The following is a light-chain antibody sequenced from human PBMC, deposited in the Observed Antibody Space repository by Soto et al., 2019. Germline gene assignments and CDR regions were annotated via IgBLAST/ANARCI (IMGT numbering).Light chain of an antibody. CDR1: QSISVW. V-gene: IGKV1-5*03. CDR2: KAS. CDR3: QQYDTYPWT. Sequence: DIQMTQSPSTLSASVGDRVTITCRASQSISVWLAWYQQKPGKAPRLLIYKASNLESGVPLRFTGSGSGTEFTLTLSSLQPDDFATYYCQQYDTYPWTFGQGTKVEIK. J-gene: IGKJ1*01.